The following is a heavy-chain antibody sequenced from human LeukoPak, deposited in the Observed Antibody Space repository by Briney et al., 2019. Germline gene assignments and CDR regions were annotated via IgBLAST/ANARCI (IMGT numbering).Heavy chain of an antibody. CDR3: ARDQDYYDSSGYYPRHAEYFQH. V-gene: IGHV1-18*01. Sequence: ASVKVSCKASGYTFASYGISWVRQAPGQGLEWMGWISAYNGNTNYAQKLQGRVTMTTDTSTSTAYMELRSLRSDDTAVYYCARDQDYYDSSGYYPRHAEYFQHWGQGTLVTVSS. CDR1: GYTFASYG. J-gene: IGHJ1*01. D-gene: IGHD3-22*01. CDR2: ISAYNGNT.